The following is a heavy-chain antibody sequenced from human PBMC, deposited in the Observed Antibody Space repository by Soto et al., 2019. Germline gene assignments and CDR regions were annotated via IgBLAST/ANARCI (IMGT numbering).Heavy chain of an antibody. V-gene: IGHV1-24*01. CDR3: ATTIIAAAEKPPTDFDY. CDR2: FDPEDGET. J-gene: IGHJ4*02. D-gene: IGHD6-13*01. CDR1: GYTLTELS. Sequence: ASVKVSCKVSGYTLTELSMHWVRQAPGKGLEWMGGFDPEDGETIYAQKFQGRVTMTEDTSTDTAYMELSSLRSEDTAVYYCATTIIAAAEKPPTDFDYWGQGTLVTVSS.